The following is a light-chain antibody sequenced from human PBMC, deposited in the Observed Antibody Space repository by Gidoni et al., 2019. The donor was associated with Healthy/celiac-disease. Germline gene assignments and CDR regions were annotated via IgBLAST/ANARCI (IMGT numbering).Light chain of an antibody. CDR3: QQRSNWPLIT. CDR2: DAS. J-gene: IGKJ5*01. Sequence: IVLTQSPAPLSLSPGERATLSCRPSQSVSSYLAWYQQKPGEAPRLLIYDASNRATGIPARFSGSGAGTDVTLTISSLEPEDFAVYYCQQRSNWPLITFXXXTRLEIK. V-gene: IGKV3-11*01. CDR1: QSVSSY.